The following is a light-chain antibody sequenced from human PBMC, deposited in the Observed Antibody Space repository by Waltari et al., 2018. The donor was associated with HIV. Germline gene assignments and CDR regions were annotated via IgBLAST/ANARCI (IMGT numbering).Light chain of an antibody. Sequence: DIQLTQSPSFLSASVGDRVTITCRASQGISSYLAWYQQKPGKAPTLLIYAASTLQSGVPSRFSGSGSGTQFTLTISSLQPEDFATYYYQQLTDFGGGTKVEIK. CDR2: AAS. J-gene: IGKJ4*01. CDR3: QQLTD. CDR1: QGISSY. V-gene: IGKV1-9*01.